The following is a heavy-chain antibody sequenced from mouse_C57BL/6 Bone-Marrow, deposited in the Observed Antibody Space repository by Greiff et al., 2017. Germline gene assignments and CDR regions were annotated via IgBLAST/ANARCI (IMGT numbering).Heavy chain of an antibody. V-gene: IGHV14-4*01. D-gene: IGHD2-2*01. CDR3: TTRELWLRRYFDV. CDR1: GFNIKDDY. Sequence: VQLQQSGAELVRPGASVKLSCTASGFNIKDDYMHWVKQRPEQGLEWIGWIDPENGDTEYASKFQGKATITADTSSNTAYLQLSSLTSEDTAVYYCTTRELWLRRYFDVWGTGTTVTVSS. J-gene: IGHJ1*03. CDR2: IDPENGDT.